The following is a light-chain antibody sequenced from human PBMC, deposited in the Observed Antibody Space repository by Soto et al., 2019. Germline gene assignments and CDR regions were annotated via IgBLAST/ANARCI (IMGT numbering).Light chain of an antibody. J-gene: IGKJ1*01. CDR1: QSITNW. V-gene: IGKV1-5*01. CDR3: QQYNAYPWT. Sequence: DLQMTQSPSTLSASVGDSVTIXXRASQSITNWLAWYQQKPGKAPKLXMYDASSFHSGVPSRFSGSGSGTEFTLTISSLQPDDFATYYCQQYNAYPWTFGLGTKVDIK. CDR2: DAS.